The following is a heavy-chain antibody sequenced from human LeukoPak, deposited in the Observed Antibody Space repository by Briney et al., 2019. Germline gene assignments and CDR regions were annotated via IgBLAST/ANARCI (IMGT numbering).Heavy chain of an antibody. CDR1: GFTFSDAW. CDR2: ISGSGGST. Sequence: GGSLRLSCAASGFTFSDAWMSWVRQAPGKGLEWVSAISGSGGSTYYADSVKGRFTISRDNSKNTLYLQMNSLRAEDTAVYYCAKRPPYYYDSSGYYPWYFDYWGQGTLVTVSS. D-gene: IGHD3-22*01. V-gene: IGHV3-23*01. J-gene: IGHJ4*02. CDR3: AKRPPYYYDSSGYYPWYFDY.